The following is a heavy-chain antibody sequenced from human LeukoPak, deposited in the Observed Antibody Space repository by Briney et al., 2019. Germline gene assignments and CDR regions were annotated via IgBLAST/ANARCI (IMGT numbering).Heavy chain of an antibody. Sequence: GASVKVSCKASGYTFTDYYIHWVRQAPGQGLEWMGRINPNSGGTNDAQNFQGRVTMTRDTSISTAYMELSRQRSDDTAVYYCARDLPSTSNWELDYWGQGTLVTVSS. CDR2: INPNSGGT. CDR3: ARDLPSTSNWELDY. CDR1: GYTFTDYY. D-gene: IGHD7-27*01. J-gene: IGHJ4*02. V-gene: IGHV1-2*06.